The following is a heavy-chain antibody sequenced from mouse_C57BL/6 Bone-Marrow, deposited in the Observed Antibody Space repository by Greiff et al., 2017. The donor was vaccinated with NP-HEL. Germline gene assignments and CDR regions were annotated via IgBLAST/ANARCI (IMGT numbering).Heavy chain of an antibody. V-gene: IGHV7-1*01. CDR1: GFTFSDFY. Sequence: EVKLMESGGGLVQSGRSLRLSCATSGFTFSDFYMEWVRQAPGKGLEWIAASRNKANDYTTEYSASVKGRFIVSRDTSQSILYLQMNALRAEDTAIYYCARGGLYYGKGYFDVWGTGTTVTVSS. CDR3: ARGGLYYGKGYFDV. CDR2: SRNKANDYTT. J-gene: IGHJ1*03. D-gene: IGHD2-1*01.